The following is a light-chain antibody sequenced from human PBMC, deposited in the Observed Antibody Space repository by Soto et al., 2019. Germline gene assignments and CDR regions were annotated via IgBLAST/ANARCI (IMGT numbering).Light chain of an antibody. CDR3: QVWDSSGDPLVV. J-gene: IGLJ2*01. V-gene: IGLV3-21*04. CDR2: YDS. Sequence: SYELTQPPSVSVAPGKTARITCGGNNIGSESVHWYQHRPCQAPVLVINYDSDRPSGIPERFSGSNSGNTATLTISRVEAGDEADYYCQVWDSSGDPLVVFGGGTKLTVL. CDR1: NIGSES.